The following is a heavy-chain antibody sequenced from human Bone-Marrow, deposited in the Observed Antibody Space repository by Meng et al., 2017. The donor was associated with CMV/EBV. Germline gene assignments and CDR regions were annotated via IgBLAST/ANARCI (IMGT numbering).Heavy chain of an antibody. J-gene: IGHJ4*02. D-gene: IGHD6-6*01. CDR1: GFTFSSYS. Sequence: GESLKISCAASGFTFSSYSMNWVRQAPGKGLEWVSYISSSSTIYYADSVKGRFTISRDNSKNTLYLQMNSLRNDDTAVYYCARAMIIAARALDFWGQGTLVTVSS. CDR3: ARAMIIAARALDF. CDR2: ISSSSTI. V-gene: IGHV3-48*02.